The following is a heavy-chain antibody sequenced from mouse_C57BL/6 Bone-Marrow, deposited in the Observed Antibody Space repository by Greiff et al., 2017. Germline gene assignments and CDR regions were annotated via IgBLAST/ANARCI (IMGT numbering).Heavy chain of an antibody. J-gene: IGHJ2*01. Sequence: VQLQQPGTELVKPGASVKLSCKASGYTFTSYWMHWVKQRPGQGLEWIGNINPSNGGTNYNEKFKSKATLTVDKSSSTAYMQLSSLTSEDSAVYYGARNPTTVVATNFDYWGQGTTLTVSS. D-gene: IGHD1-1*01. CDR2: INPSNGGT. CDR1: GYTFTSYW. V-gene: IGHV1-53*01. CDR3: ARNPTTVVATNFDY.